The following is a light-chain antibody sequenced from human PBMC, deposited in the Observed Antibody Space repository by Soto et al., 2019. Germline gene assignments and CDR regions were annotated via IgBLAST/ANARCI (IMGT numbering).Light chain of an antibody. J-gene: IGKJ5*01. CDR2: AAS. Sequence: DVHMSQSPSSLSASGGDIVTITCRAAESISRHLNWYQQKPGRAPDLLIYAASTLQNGVPSRFTGSGSGTEFTLTITGLQLEDFATYYCQQDYSTLATFGQGTRLAIK. V-gene: IGKV1-39*01. CDR1: ESISRH. CDR3: QQDYSTLAT.